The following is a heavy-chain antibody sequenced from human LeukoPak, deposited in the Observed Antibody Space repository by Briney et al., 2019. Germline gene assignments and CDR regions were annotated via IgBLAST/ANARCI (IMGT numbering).Heavy chain of an antibody. CDR3: ARPAESGTKHGFDI. CDR1: GFSFTSYW. CDR2: IYPADSDT. V-gene: IGHV5-51*01. J-gene: IGHJ3*02. D-gene: IGHD6-19*01. Sequence: GESLKISRQGSGFSFTSYWIGWVRQMPGKGLEWMGIIYPADSDTRYSPSFQGQVTISADKSISTAYLQWSGLKTSDTAMYYCARPAESGTKHGFDIWGQGTMVTVSP.